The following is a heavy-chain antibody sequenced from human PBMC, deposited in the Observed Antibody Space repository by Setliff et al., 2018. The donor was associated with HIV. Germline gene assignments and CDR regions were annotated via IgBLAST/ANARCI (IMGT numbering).Heavy chain of an antibody. V-gene: IGHV4-59*08. Sequence: PSETLSLTCSVSGGSMRNYYWSWIRQPPRKGLEWVGYISYNGITTYNPSLKSRITISLDTSKRQFSLTMTSVTAADTAVYYCARGLSSQTYWGTRPLGLEYWGQGSLVTVSS. CDR3: ARGLSSQTYWGTRPLGLEY. D-gene: IGHD2-2*01. CDR2: ISYNGIT. J-gene: IGHJ4*01. CDR1: GGSMRNYY.